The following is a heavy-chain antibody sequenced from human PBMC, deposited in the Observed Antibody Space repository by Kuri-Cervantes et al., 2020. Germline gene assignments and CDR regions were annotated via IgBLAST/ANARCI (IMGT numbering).Heavy chain of an antibody. D-gene: IGHD2-21*02. CDR3: AKDKGTAIRPYYFDY. CDR2: ISSSGSTI. J-gene: IGHJ4*02. CDR1: GFTFSDYY. Sequence: GGSLRLSCAASGFTFSDYYMSWIRQAPGKGLEWVSYISSSGSTIYYADSVKGRFTISRDNAKNSLYLQMNSLRAEDTALYYCAKDKGTAIRPYYFDYWGQGTLVTVSS. V-gene: IGHV3-11*01.